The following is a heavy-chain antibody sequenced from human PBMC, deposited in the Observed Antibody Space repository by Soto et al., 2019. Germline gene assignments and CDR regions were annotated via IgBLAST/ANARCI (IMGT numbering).Heavy chain of an antibody. V-gene: IGHV4-34*01. CDR3: ARGSSPGGWDDY. Sequence: QVQLQQWGAGLLKPSETLSLTCAVYGGSFSGYYWSWIRQPPGKGLEWIGEINHSGSTNYNPSLKSRVTISVDTSKNQFSLKPSSVTAADTAVYYCARGSSPGGWDDYWGQGTLVTVSS. CDR2: INHSGST. CDR1: GGSFSGYY. J-gene: IGHJ4*02. D-gene: IGHD6-19*01.